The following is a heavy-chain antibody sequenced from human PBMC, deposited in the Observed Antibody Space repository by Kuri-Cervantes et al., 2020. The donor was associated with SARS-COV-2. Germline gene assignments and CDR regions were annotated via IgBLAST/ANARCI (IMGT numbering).Heavy chain of an antibody. CDR1: GFPFSDYA. CDR3: ANAYGMGVLVD. D-gene: IGHD2-21*01. V-gene: IGHV3-23*01. J-gene: IGHJ4*02. Sequence: GGSLRLSCAVSGFPFSDYAMSWVRQAPGKGLEWVSGIGGSGGNTYYEDSVKGRFTISRDNSKNTLYLQMNSLRAEDTAVYYSANAYGMGVLVDWGQGILVTVSS. CDR2: IGGSGGNT.